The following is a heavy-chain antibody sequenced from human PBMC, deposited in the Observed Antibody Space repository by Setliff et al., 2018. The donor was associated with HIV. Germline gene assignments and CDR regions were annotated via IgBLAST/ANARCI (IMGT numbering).Heavy chain of an antibody. D-gene: IGHD4-17*01. CDR3: ARYDYGDSYLDY. Sequence: PSETLSLTCTVSGGSISSSSYYWGWIRQPPGKGLEWIGTIYYSGKIYYDPSLNSRVTLSADTSKNQFSLKLSSVTAADTAVYYCARYDYGDSYLDYWGQGTLVTVS. CDR1: GGSISSSSYY. J-gene: IGHJ4*02. CDR2: IYYSGKI. V-gene: IGHV4-39*07.